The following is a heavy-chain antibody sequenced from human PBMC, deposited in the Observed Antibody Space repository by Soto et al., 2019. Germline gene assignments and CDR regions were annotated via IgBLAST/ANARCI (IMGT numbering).Heavy chain of an antibody. CDR1: GGSISSGGYS. J-gene: IGHJ4*02. CDR3: ARAGGLGAVAADY. Sequence: QLQLQESGSGLVKPSQTLSLTCAVSGGSISSGGYSWSWIRQPPGKGLEWIGYIYHSGSTYYNPSLKTRVTISVDRSKNQFSLKLSSVTAADTAVYYCARAGGLGAVAADYWGQGTLVTVSS. D-gene: IGHD6-19*01. V-gene: IGHV4-30-2*01. CDR2: IYHSGST.